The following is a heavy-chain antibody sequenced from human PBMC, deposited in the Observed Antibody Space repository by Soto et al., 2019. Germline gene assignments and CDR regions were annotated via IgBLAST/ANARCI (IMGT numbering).Heavy chain of an antibody. D-gene: IGHD6-6*01. J-gene: IGHJ4*02. CDR2: VGGSDDDK. CDR1: GFTFSDFA. Sequence: GSLRLSCAASGFTFSDFAMSWVRQTPGKGLQWVSGVGGSDDDKHYADSVRGRFIVSRDNSKNTLYLQLNSLRAEDTAVYYCAREFISARLPFASWGQGTLVPVSS. V-gene: IGHV3-23*01. CDR3: AREFISARLPFAS.